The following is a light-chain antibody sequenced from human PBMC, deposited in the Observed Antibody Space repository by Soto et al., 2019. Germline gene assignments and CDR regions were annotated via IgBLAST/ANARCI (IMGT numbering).Light chain of an antibody. CDR1: QIVSNTY. V-gene: IGKV3-20*01. CDR3: QQYVSSLGVYT. J-gene: IGKJ2*01. Sequence: EIVLTQSPGTLSLSPGEGAALSCRASQIVSNTYLAWYQQKPGQPPRLLIHATSSRATGIPDRFSGSGSGTDFTLTISRLEPEDFALYYCQQYVSSLGVYTFGRGTKLEI. CDR2: ATS.